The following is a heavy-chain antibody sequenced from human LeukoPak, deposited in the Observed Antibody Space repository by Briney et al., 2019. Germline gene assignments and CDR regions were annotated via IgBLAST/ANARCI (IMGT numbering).Heavy chain of an antibody. Sequence: GGSLRLSCAASGFTFSSYSMTWVRQAPGKGLEWVSSISSSSSYIYYADSVKGRFTISRDNAKNSLYLQMNSLRAEDTAVYYCASKTTVATRGGIIDYWGQGTLVTVSS. CDR1: GFTFSSYS. CDR3: ASKTTVATRGGIIDY. J-gene: IGHJ4*02. V-gene: IGHV3-21*01. CDR2: ISSSSSYI. D-gene: IGHD4-4*01.